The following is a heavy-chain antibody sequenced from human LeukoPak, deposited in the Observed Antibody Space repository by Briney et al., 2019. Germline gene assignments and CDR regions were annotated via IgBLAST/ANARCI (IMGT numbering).Heavy chain of an antibody. Sequence: ASVTVSCKASGYTFTNYGISWVRQAPGQGLEWMGWISAYSGNTNYAQNLQGRVTMTTDTFTSTAYMELRSLRSDDTAVYYCARAPDDYDFWSGPFDYWGRGTLVTVSS. J-gene: IGHJ4*02. V-gene: IGHV1-18*01. CDR3: ARAPDDYDFWSGPFDY. CDR2: ISAYSGNT. D-gene: IGHD3-3*01. CDR1: GYTFTNYG.